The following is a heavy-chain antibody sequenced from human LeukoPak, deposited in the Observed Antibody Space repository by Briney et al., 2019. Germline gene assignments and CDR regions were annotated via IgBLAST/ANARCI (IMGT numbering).Heavy chain of an antibody. J-gene: IGHJ4*02. CDR2: IESDGSST. V-gene: IGHV3-74*01. CDR3: ARCRAMVNFFDY. D-gene: IGHD5-18*01. CDR1: GFTFSSYW. Sequence: PGGSLRLSCAASGFTFSSYWMYWVRQAPGKGLVWVSRIESDGSSTSYADSVKGRFTISRDNAKNTLYLQMNSLRAEDTAVYYCARCRAMVNFFDYWGQGTLVTVSS.